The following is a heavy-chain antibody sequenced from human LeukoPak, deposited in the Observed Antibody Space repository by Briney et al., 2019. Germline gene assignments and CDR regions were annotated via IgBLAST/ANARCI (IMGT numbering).Heavy chain of an antibody. CDR2: IKQDGRQK. V-gene: IGHV3-7*01. D-gene: IGHD3-22*01. CDR3: ARALYYYDSSGYYFSRSQAYYFDY. J-gene: IGHJ4*02. CDR1: GFTFSSYL. Sequence: GESLTLSCAASGFTFSSYLMSWVRQAPGKGREWVANIKQDGRQKYYVDSVKGRFTISRDNAKNSLYLQMNSLRAEDTAVYYCARALYYYDSSGYYFSRSQAYYFDYWGQGTLVTVSS.